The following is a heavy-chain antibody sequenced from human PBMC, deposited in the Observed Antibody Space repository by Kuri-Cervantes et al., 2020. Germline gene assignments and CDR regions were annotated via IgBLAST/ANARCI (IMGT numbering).Heavy chain of an antibody. CDR3: ASYTNFWGSYTEY. J-gene: IGHJ4*02. Sequence: GGSLRLSCAASGFTVSSNYMSWVRQAPGKGLEWVSYVRSSGSTIYYADSVKGRFTISRDNAKNSLYLQMNSLRAEDTAVYYCASYTNFWGSYTEYWGQGTLVTVSS. D-gene: IGHD3-16*01. CDR2: VRSSGSTI. V-gene: IGHV3-11*01. CDR1: GFTVSSNY.